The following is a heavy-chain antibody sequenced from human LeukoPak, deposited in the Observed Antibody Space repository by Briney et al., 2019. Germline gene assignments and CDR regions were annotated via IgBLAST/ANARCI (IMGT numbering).Heavy chain of an antibody. D-gene: IGHD6-19*01. CDR2: ISSSSSYI. J-gene: IGHJ6*02. V-gene: IGHV3-21*01. CDR1: GFTFSSYS. Sequence: NAGGSLRLSCAASGFTFSSYSMNWVRQAPGKGLEWVSSISSSSSYIYYADSVKGRFTISRDNAKNSLYLQMNSLRAEDTAVYYCASTGGSSLSAYGMDVWGQGTTVTVSS. CDR3: ASTGGSSLSAYGMDV.